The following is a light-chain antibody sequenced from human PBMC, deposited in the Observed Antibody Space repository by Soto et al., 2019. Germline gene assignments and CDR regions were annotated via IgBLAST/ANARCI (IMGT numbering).Light chain of an antibody. Sequence: EIQITQSPSTLSASLGDRATITCLASQSISYWLAWYQQKSGTAPKLLIYDASTLQSRVTSRFSGSGSGTDFTLTISCLQSEDFATYYCQQYYSYPLTFGQGTRLEIK. V-gene: IGKV1-5*01. CDR3: QQYYSYPLT. CDR2: DAS. J-gene: IGKJ5*01. CDR1: QSISYW.